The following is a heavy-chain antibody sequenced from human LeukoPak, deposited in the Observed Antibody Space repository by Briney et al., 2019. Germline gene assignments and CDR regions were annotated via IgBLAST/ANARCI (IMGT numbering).Heavy chain of an antibody. CDR3: GKTTVGYSSGQKPAWPVDY. CDR1: GFTFGSHA. D-gene: IGHD5-18*01. V-gene: IGHV3-23*01. CDR2: IFGSGGSP. J-gene: IGHJ4*02. Sequence: TGGSLRLSREASGFTFGSHAMYWVRQAPGKGLEWVAGIFGSGGSPHYADPVKGRFTISRDNFRNTVYLQINSLRAEDTAVYYCGKTTVGYSSGQKPAWPVDYWGQGTLVTVSS.